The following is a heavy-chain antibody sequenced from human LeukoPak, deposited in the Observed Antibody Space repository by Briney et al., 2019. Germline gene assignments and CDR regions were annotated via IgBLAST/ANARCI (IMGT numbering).Heavy chain of an antibody. CDR1: GGTFSSYA. CDR2: IIPIFGTA. CDR3: ARQIIGYSSSWYDDAFDI. D-gene: IGHD6-13*01. J-gene: IGHJ3*02. Sequence: ASVKVSCKASGGTFSSYANSWVRQAPGQGLEWMGWIIPIFGTADYAQKFQGRVTITADESPSTAYMELSSLRPEDTAVYYCARQIIGYSSSWYDDAFDIWGQGTMLTVSS. V-gene: IGHV1-69*01.